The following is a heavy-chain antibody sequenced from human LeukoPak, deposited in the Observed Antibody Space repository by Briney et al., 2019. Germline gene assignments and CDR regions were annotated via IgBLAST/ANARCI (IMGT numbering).Heavy chain of an antibody. D-gene: IGHD6-19*01. Sequence: GRSLRLSCAASGFTFSSYGMHWVRQAPGKGLEGVAVIWYDGSNKYYADSVKGRFTISRDNSKNTLYLQMNSLRAEDTAVCYCARDPGYSSGTALDYWGQGTLVTVSS. CDR1: GFTFSSYG. CDR3: ARDPGYSSGTALDY. J-gene: IGHJ4*02. V-gene: IGHV3-33*01. CDR2: IWYDGSNK.